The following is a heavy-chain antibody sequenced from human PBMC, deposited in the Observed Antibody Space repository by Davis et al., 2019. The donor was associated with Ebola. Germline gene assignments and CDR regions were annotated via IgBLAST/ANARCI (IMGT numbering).Heavy chain of an antibody. D-gene: IGHD6-19*01. CDR1: GYSFTNYW. Sequence: GESLKISCKASGYSFTNYWIGWVRQMPGKGLEWMASSYPGDSDTIYNPSFQGQVTMSADKSINTAYLQWSSLKASDTAIYYCSRAVAGTLDFDYWGQGTLVTVSS. V-gene: IGHV5-51*01. CDR3: SRAVAGTLDFDY. CDR2: SYPGDSDT. J-gene: IGHJ4*02.